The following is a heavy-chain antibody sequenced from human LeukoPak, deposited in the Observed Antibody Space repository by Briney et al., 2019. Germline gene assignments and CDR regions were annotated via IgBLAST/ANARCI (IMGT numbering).Heavy chain of an antibody. J-gene: IGHJ4*02. Sequence: GESLKISCKGSGYSFTSYWIGWVRQMPGKGLEWMGIIYPGDSDTRYSPSFQGQVTISADKSISTAYLQWSSLKASDTAMYYCARASVHGLIQLWSNEVFYFDYWGQGTLVTVSS. CDR3: ARASVHGLIQLWSNEVFYFDY. CDR1: GYSFTSYW. CDR2: IYPGDSDT. D-gene: IGHD5-18*01. V-gene: IGHV5-51*01.